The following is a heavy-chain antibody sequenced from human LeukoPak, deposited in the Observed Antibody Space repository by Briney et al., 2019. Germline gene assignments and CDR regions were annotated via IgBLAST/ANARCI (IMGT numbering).Heavy chain of an antibody. CDR3: ARRGGSGRAFDY. D-gene: IGHD1-26*01. CDR1: GGSISGGTYY. V-gene: IGHV4-39*01. Sequence: SETLSLTCSVSGGSISGGTYYWGWVRQPPGRGVEWGGSIYYSGSTYDNPSLKRRVTISVDTSKTQFSLKLSSVTAADTAVYYCARRGGSGRAFDYWGQGTLVTVSS. J-gene: IGHJ4*02. CDR2: IYYSGST.